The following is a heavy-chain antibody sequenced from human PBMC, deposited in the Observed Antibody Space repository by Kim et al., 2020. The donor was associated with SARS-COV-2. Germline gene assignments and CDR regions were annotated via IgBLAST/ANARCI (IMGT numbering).Heavy chain of an antibody. V-gene: IGHV4-34*01. J-gene: IGHJ4*02. CDR2: INHSGST. CDR1: GGSFSGYY. CDR3: ARVCYDSSGSFDY. Sequence: SETLSLTCAVYGGSFSGYYWSWIRQPPGKGLEWIGEINHSGSTNYNPSLKSRVTISVDTSKNQFSLKLSSVTAADTAVYYCARVCYDSSGSFDYWGQGTLVTVSS. D-gene: IGHD3-22*01.